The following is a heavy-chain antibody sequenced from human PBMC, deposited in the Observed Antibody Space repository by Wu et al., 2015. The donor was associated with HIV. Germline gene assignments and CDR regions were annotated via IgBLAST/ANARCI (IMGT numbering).Heavy chain of an antibody. V-gene: IGHV1-2*02. D-gene: IGHD6-6*01. CDR1: GYTFTGYY. CDR2: INPNSGGA. Sequence: QVQLVQSGAEVKKPGASVKVSCKASGYTFTGYYMHWVRQAPGQGLEWMGWINPNSGGANYAQKFQGRVTMTRDTSISTAYMELSRLRSEDTAVYYCARGPPLAAQYYYMDVWGKGTTVTVSS. CDR3: ARGPPLAAQYYYMDV. J-gene: IGHJ6*03.